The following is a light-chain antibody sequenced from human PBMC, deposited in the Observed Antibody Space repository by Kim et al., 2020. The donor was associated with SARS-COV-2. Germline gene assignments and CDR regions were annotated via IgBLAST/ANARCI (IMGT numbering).Light chain of an antibody. CDR1: SSDVGIYNL. J-gene: IGLJ3*02. CDR3: CSYAGSSTWV. CDR2: EGS. V-gene: IGLV2-23*01. Sequence: QSITSACTGTSSDVGIYNLVSWYQQRPGKAPKLMIYEGSKRPSGVSNRFSGSKSGNTASLTISGLQAEDEADYYCCSYAGSSTWVFGGGTQLTVL.